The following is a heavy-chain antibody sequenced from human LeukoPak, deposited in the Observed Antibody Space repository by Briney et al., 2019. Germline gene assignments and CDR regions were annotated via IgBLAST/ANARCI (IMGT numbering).Heavy chain of an antibody. CDR2: IGYDGSNK. CDR3: EKTSGYSFDY. J-gene: IGHJ4*02. CDR1: GFTFRSYG. Sequence: GGSLRLSCAASGFTFRSYGMNWVRQAPGKGLEWVAFIGYDGSNKYYADSVKGRFTISRDNSKNTLYLQMNSLRAEDTAVYYCEKTSGYSFDYWGQGTLVTVSS. D-gene: IGHD1-14*01. V-gene: IGHV3-30*02.